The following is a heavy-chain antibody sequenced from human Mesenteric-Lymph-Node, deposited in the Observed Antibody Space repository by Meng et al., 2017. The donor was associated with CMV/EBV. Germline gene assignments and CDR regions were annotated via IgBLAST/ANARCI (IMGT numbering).Heavy chain of an antibody. Sequence: SETLSLTCTVSGGSISSSSYYWGWVRQPPGKGLEWIGYIYYSGSTKYNPPLKSRVTIAIDTSRNQFSLKLSSVTAADTAVYYCARDQHQTYFHGTDVWGQGTTVTVSS. V-gene: IGHV4-61*01. J-gene: IGHJ6*02. CDR3: ARDQHQTYFHGTDV. D-gene: IGHD6-13*01. CDR2: IYYSGST. CDR1: GGSISSSSYY.